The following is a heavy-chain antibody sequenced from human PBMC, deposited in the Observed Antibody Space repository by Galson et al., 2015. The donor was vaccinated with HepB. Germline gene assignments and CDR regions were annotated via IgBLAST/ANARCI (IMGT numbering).Heavy chain of an antibody. J-gene: IGHJ3*02. CDR2: IIPILRIA. CDR1: GGTFNSYA. CDR3: AANPYGDYADI. V-gene: IGHV1-69*04. D-gene: IGHD4-17*01. Sequence: SVKVSCKASGGTFNSYAISWVRQAPGQGLEWMGRIIPILRIANYAQRFQGRVTITADISTSTAYMELSSLRSEDTAVYYCAANPYGDYADIWDQGTMVTVSS.